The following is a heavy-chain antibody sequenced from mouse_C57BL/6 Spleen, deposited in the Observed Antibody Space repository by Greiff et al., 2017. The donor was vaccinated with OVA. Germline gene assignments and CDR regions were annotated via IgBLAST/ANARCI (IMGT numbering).Heavy chain of an antibody. CDR2: IRSKSDNYAT. Sequence: DVQLQESGGGLVQPGGSMKLSCVASGFTFSNYWMNWVRQSPGKGLEWVAQIRSKSDNYATHYAESGKGRFTISRDDSKSSVYLQMNNLRSEVTGIYYCTGRGYFGVWGTGTTVTVSS. CDR3: TGRGYFGV. J-gene: IGHJ1*03. CDR1: GFTFSNYW. V-gene: IGHV6-3*01.